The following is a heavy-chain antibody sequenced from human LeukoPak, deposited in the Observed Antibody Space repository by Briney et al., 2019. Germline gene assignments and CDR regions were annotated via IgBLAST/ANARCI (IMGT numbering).Heavy chain of an antibody. Sequence: GRSLRLSCAASGFTFSSYGMHWVRQAPGKGLEWVSYISSSSSTIYYADSVKGRFTISRDNAKNPLYLQMNSLRAEDTAVYYCAREDYTRDYYYYMDVWGKGTTVTVSS. CDR3: AREDYTRDYYYYMDV. V-gene: IGHV3-48*04. D-gene: IGHD4-11*01. CDR2: ISSSSSTI. J-gene: IGHJ6*03. CDR1: GFTFSSYG.